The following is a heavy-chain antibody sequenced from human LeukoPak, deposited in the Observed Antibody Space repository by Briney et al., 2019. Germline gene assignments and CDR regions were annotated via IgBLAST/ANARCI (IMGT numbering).Heavy chain of an antibody. V-gene: IGHV3-30*03. J-gene: IGHJ4*02. CDR2: ISYDGSNK. CDR3: ARAVADYFDY. D-gene: IGHD6-19*01. Sequence: GRSLRLSCAASGFTFSSYGMHWVRQAPGKGLAWVAVISYDGSNKYYADSVKGRFTISRDNSKNTLYLQMNSLRAEDTAVYYCARAVADYFDYWGQGTLVTVSS. CDR1: GFTFSSYG.